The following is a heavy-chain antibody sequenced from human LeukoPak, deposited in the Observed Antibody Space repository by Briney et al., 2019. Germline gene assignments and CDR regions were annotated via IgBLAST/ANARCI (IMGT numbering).Heavy chain of an antibody. CDR3: ARDRVAVAGTYYFDY. D-gene: IGHD6-19*01. CDR1: GFTVSSNY. Sequence: PGGSLRLSCAASGFTVSSNYMSWVRQAPGKGLEWVSYISSGSSTIYYADSVKGRFTISRDNAKNSLYLQVNSLRDEDTAVYYCARDRVAVAGTYYFDYWGQGTLVTVSS. V-gene: IGHV3-48*02. J-gene: IGHJ4*02. CDR2: ISSGSSTI.